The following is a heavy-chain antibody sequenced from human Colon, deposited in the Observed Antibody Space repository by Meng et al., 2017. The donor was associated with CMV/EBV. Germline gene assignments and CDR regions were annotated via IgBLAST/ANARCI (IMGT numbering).Heavy chain of an antibody. J-gene: IGHJ6*02. CDR1: GYTFTSYY. D-gene: IGHD6-13*01. V-gene: IGHV1-2*02. CDR3: ARDSIASGGKVGVMDV. CDR2: INPHSAGT. Sequence: ASVKVSCKASGYTFTSYYMHWVRQAPGQGLEWLGWINPHSAGTIYAKKFQGRVTMTRDTSIDTAYMDLRSLTSDDSAIYYCARDSIASGGKVGVMDVWGQGTTVTVSS.